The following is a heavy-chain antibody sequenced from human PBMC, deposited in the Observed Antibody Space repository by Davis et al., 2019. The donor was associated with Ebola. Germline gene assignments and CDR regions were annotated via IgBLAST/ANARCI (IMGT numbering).Heavy chain of an antibody. CDR3: TRGGTVTSLIYSYYGLDV. J-gene: IGHJ6*02. Sequence: GESLKISCAASGFSYGDYWMNWVRQAPGKGLEWVANINQDGRETYYVDSVKGRFTISRDNAKKSLYLQVNSLRAEDTAVYYCTRGGTVTSLIYSYYGLDVWGQGTTVTVFS. CDR2: INQDGRET. V-gene: IGHV3-7*01. CDR1: GFSYGDYW. D-gene: IGHD4-17*01.